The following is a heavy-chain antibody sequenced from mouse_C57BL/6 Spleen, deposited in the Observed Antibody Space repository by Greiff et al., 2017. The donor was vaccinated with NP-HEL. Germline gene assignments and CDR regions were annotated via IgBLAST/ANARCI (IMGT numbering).Heavy chain of an antibody. Sequence: QVQLQQPGAELVKPGASVKLSCKASGYTFTSYWMQWVKQRPGQGLEWIVEIDPSDSYTNYNQKFKGKATLTVDTSSSTAYMQLSSLTSEDSAVYYCARYDLYAMDYWGQGTSVTVSS. J-gene: IGHJ4*01. V-gene: IGHV1-50*01. D-gene: IGHD2-3*01. CDR2: IDPSDSYT. CDR1: GYTFTSYW. CDR3: ARYDLYAMDY.